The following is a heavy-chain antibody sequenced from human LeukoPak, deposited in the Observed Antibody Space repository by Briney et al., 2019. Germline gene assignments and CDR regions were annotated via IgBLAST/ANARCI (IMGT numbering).Heavy chain of an antibody. CDR1: GGSISSSSYY. CDR3: AREEGSWGAFDI. CDR2: IYYSGST. V-gene: IGHV4-39*07. Sequence: PSETLSLTCTVSGGSISSSSYYWGWIRQPPGKGLEWIGSIYYSGSTYYNPSLKSRVTISVDTSKNQFSLKLSSVTAADTAVYYCAREEGSWGAFDIWGQGTMVTVSS. J-gene: IGHJ3*02. D-gene: IGHD1-26*01.